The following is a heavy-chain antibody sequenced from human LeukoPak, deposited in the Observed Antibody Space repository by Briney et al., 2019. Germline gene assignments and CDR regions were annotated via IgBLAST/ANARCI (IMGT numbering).Heavy chain of an antibody. V-gene: IGHV3-23*01. CDR2: ISGSGGST. J-gene: IGHJ6*02. CDR1: GFTFSSYA. D-gene: IGHD3-3*01. CDR3: AKGSSYDFWSDYSPWDSYYYYGMDV. Sequence: HPGGSLRLSCAASGFTFSSYAMSWVRQAPGKGLEWVSAISGSGGSTYYADSVKGRFTISRDNSKNTLYLQMNSLRAEDTAVYYCAKGSSYDFWSDYSPWDSYYYYGMDVWGQGTTVTVSS.